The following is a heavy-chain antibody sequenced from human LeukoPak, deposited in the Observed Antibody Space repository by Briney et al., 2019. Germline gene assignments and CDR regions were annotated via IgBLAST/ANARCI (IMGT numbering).Heavy chain of an antibody. Sequence: AGGSLRLSCAASGFTFDDYGMSWVRNAPGKGLEWVSGMNWKGGSTGYADSVKGRLTISRVNAKNSLYLQMNNLRAEDTALYYCARGGYYYDSSGYYYGGVRYFDYWGQGTLVTVSS. CDR2: MNWKGGST. CDR3: ARGGYYYDSSGYYYGGVRYFDY. CDR1: GFTFDDYG. V-gene: IGHV3-20*04. J-gene: IGHJ4*02. D-gene: IGHD3-22*01.